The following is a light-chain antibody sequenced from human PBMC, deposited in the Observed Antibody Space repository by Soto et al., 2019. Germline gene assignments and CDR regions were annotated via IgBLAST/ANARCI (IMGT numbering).Light chain of an antibody. CDR1: QSISSW. CDR3: QQANSFPFT. Sequence: DIPMTQSPSTLSASVGGRITITCRASQSISSWLAWYQQKPGKAPKLLIYAASSLQSGVPSRFSGSGSGTDFTLTISSLQPEDFATYYCQQANSFPFTFGPGTKVDIK. J-gene: IGKJ3*01. V-gene: IGKV1-12*01. CDR2: AAS.